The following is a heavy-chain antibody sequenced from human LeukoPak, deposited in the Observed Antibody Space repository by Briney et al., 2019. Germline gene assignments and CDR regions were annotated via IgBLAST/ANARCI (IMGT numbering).Heavy chain of an antibody. CDR1: GYTFTGYC. CDR3: ARLSTGVVPAARDY. V-gene: IGHV1-2*02. CDR2: INPNSGGT. D-gene: IGHD2-2*01. Sequence: ASVKVSCKASGYTFTGYCMHWVRQAPGQGLEWMGWINPNSGGTNYAQKFQGRVTMTRDTSISTAYMELSRLRSDDTAVYYCARLSTGVVPAARDYWGQGTLVTVSS. J-gene: IGHJ4*02.